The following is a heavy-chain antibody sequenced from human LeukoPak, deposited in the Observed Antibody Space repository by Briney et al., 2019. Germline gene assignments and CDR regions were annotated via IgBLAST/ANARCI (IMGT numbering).Heavy chain of an antibody. CDR1: GFTFSSYA. CDR3: AREGEGYFDY. J-gene: IGHJ4*02. V-gene: IGHV3-7*01. CDR2: INDGGSEK. Sequence: PGGSLRLSCAASGFTFSSYAMSWVRQAPRKGPEWVANINDGGSEKYYVESVKGRFTISRDNTKNSLYLQMNSLRAEDTAIYYCAREGEGYFDYWGQGTLVTVSS. D-gene: IGHD2-21*01.